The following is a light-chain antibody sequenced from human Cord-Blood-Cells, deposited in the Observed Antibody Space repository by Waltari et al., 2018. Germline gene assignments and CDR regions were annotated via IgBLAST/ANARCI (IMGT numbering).Light chain of an antibody. CDR2: DVS. Sequence: QSALTQPRSVSGSPGQSVTISCPGTSSAVGGYTYVSWYQQHPGKAPKLMIYDVSKRPSGVPDRFSGSKSGNTASLTISGLQAEDEADYYCCSYAGSYSYVFGTGTKVTVL. J-gene: IGLJ1*01. CDR3: CSYAGSYSYV. CDR1: SSAVGGYTY. V-gene: IGLV2-11*01.